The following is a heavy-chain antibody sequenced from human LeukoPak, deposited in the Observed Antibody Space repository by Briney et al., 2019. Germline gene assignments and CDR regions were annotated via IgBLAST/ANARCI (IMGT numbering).Heavy chain of an antibody. J-gene: IGHJ4*02. CDR1: GFTFSSYA. D-gene: IGHD1-14*01. CDR2: ISYDGSNK. Sequence: GGSLRLSCAASGFTFSSYAMPWVRQAPGKGLEWVAVISYDGSNKYYADSVKGRFTISRDNSKNTLHLQMSSLRAEDTALYYCVKDRCDRATCPEVWGQGTLVTVSS. CDR3: VKDRCDRATCPEV. V-gene: IGHV3-30-3*02.